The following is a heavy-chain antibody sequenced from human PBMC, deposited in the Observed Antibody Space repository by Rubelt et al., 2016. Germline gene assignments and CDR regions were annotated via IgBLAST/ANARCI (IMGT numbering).Heavy chain of an antibody. D-gene: IGHD3-3*01. V-gene: IGHV1-18*01. Sequence: QVRLVQSGAEVKKPGASVKVSCKASGYTFTSYGISWVRQAPGQGLEWMGWISAYNGNTNYAQKLQGRVTMTTDTSTSTAYMELMGLRSEDTAVYYCARDKDFWRCPAYDAFDIWVQGTMVTVSS. J-gene: IGHJ3*02. CDR2: ISAYNGNT. CDR1: GYTFTSYG. CDR3: ARDKDFWRCPAYDAFDI.